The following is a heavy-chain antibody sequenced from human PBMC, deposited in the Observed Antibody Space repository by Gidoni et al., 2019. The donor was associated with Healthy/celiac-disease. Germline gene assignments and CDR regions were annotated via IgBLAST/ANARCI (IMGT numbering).Heavy chain of an antibody. Sequence: EVQLLESGGGLVQSGGSLRLSCAASGFTFSSYAMSWVRQAPGKGLEWVSAISGSGGSTYYADSVKGRFTISRDNSKNTLYLKMNSLRAEDTAVYYCAKAGSSGYHYTPPDYWGQGTLVTVSS. CDR2: ISGSGGST. CDR3: AKAGSSGYHYTPPDY. V-gene: IGHV3-23*01. J-gene: IGHJ4*02. D-gene: IGHD3-22*01. CDR1: GFTFSSYA.